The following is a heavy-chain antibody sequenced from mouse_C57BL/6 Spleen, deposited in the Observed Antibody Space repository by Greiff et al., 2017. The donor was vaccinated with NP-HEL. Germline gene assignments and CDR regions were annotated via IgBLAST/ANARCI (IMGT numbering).Heavy chain of an antibody. CDR2: IWSGGST. CDR3: ARGITTVVAEDAMDY. CDR1: GFSLTSYG. Sequence: QVHVKQSGPGLVQPSQSLSITCTVSGFSLTSYGVHWVRQSPGKGLEWLGVIWSGGSTDYNAAFISRLSISKDNSKSQVFFKMNSLQADDTAIYYCARGITTVVAEDAMDYWGQGTSVTVSS. D-gene: IGHD1-1*01. V-gene: IGHV2-2*01. J-gene: IGHJ4*01.